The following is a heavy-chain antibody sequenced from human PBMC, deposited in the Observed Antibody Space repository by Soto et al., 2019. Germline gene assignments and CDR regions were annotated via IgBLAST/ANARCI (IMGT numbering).Heavy chain of an antibody. CDR1: GGAINSYY. V-gene: IGHV4-4*07. CDR3: ARGQRSSDWFDP. J-gene: IGHJ5*02. Sequence: SETLSLSFTVSGGAINSYYWTWIRQPAGKGLEWIGRIYSSGSTKYNPSLQSRVTMSLDTSKNQFSLRLTSVTAADTAVYYCARGQRSSDWFDPWGQGTLVTSPQ. D-gene: IGHD2-2*01. CDR2: IYSSGST.